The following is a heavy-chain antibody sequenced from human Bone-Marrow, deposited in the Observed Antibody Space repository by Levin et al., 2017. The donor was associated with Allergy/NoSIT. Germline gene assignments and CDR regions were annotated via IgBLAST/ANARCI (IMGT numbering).Heavy chain of an antibody. J-gene: IGHJ5*02. CDR2: IYHSGST. CDR3: ARKGYDSWNRWFDP. CDR1: GGSISSSNW. Sequence: PSETLSLTCTVSGGSISSSNWWSWVRQPPGKGLEWIGEIYHSGSTNYNASLKSRVTISVDKFKNQFSLKLNSVTAADTAVYFCARKGYDSWNRWFDPWGQGTLVTVSS. V-gene: IGHV4-4*02. D-gene: IGHD3-3*01.